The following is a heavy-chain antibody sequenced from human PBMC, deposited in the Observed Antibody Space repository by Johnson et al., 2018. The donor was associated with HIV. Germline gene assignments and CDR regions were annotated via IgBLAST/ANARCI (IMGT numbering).Heavy chain of an antibody. CDR2: ISWHSGSI. V-gene: IGHV3-9*01. Sequence: VQLVESGGVVVQPGGSLRLSCAASGFTFDDYAMHWVRQAPGKGLEWVSGISWHSGSIGYADSVKGRFTISRDNAKNSLYLQMNSLRAEDTAVYYCAKGSGYYAAFDIWGQGTMVTVSS. CDR1: GFTFDDYA. J-gene: IGHJ3*02. D-gene: IGHD3-3*01. CDR3: AKGSGYYAAFDI.